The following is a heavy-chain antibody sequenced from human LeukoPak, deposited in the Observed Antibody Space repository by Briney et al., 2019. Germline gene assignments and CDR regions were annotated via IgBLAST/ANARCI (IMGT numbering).Heavy chain of an antibody. Sequence: GASVKVSCKASGYTFTSYDINWVRQAPGQGLEWMGWMNPNSGNTGYAQKFQGRVTMTRNTSISTAYMELSSLRSEDTAVYYCARGIVSHYYYYMDVWGKGTTVTVSS. CDR3: ARGIVSHYYYYMDV. CDR2: MNPNSGNT. V-gene: IGHV1-8*01. CDR1: GYTFTSYD. J-gene: IGHJ6*03. D-gene: IGHD3-16*02.